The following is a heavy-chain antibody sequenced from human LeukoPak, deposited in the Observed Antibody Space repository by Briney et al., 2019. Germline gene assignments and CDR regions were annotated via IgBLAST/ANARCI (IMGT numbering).Heavy chain of an antibody. CDR1: GFTFSSYW. J-gene: IGHJ4*02. CDR3: ARDGGDFWSASNFDY. Sequence: PGGSLRLSCAASGFTFSSYWMSWVRQAPGEGLEWVANIKQDGSEKHYVDSVKGRFTISRDNAKNSLYLQMNSLRAEDTAVYYCARDGGDFWSASNFDYWGQGTLVTVSS. CDR2: IKQDGSEK. D-gene: IGHD3-3*01. V-gene: IGHV3-7*01.